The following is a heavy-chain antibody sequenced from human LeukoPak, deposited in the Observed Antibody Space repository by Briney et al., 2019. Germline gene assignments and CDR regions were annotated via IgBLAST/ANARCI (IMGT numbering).Heavy chain of an antibody. CDR3: ARSKDLFYYDSSGVIGDLFDY. CDR2: IYYSGST. CDR1: GGSISSSSYY. D-gene: IGHD3-22*01. Sequence: SETLSLTCTVSGGSISSSSYYWGWLRQPPGQGLEWIGSIYYSGSTYYNPSLKSRVTISVDTSKNQFSLKLSSVTAADTAVYYCARSKDLFYYDSSGVIGDLFDYWGQGTLVTVSS. V-gene: IGHV4-39*01. J-gene: IGHJ4*02.